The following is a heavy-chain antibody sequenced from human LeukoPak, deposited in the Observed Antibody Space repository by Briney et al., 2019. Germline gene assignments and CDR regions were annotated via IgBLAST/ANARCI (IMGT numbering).Heavy chain of an antibody. J-gene: IGHJ4*02. D-gene: IGHD3-3*01. CDR2: INHSGST. Sequence: SETLSLTCAVYGGSFSGYYWSWIRQPPGKGLEWIGEINHSGSTNYNPSLKSRLTISVDTSKNQFSLKLSSVTAADTAVYYCAMRRGFWSGYFDYWGQGTLVTVPS. V-gene: IGHV4-34*01. CDR1: GGSFSGYY. CDR3: AMRRGFWSGYFDY.